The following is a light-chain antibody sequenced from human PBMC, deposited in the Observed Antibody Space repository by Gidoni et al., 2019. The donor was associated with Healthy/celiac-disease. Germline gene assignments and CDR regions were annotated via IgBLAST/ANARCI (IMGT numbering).Light chain of an antibody. Sequence: SYELTQPPSVSVSPGQTASITCSGDKLGDKYACWYQQKPGQSPVLVIYQDSKRPSGIPERFSGSNSGNTATLTISGTQAMDEADYYCQAWDSSPVFDGGTKLTVL. J-gene: IGLJ2*01. CDR2: QDS. V-gene: IGLV3-1*01. CDR3: QAWDSSPV. CDR1: KLGDKY.